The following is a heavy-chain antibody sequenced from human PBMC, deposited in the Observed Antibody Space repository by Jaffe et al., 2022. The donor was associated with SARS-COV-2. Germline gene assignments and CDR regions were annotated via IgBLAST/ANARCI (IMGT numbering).Heavy chain of an antibody. Sequence: EVQLVESGGGLVKPGGSLRLSCAASGFTFSSYSMNWVRQAPGKGLEWVSSISSSSSYIYYADSVKGRFTISRDNAKNSLYLQMNSLRAEDTAVYYCARDGVDTAISNGMDVWGQGTTVTVSS. CDR1: GFTFSSYS. V-gene: IGHV3-21*01. J-gene: IGHJ6*02. CDR2: ISSSSSYI. CDR3: ARDGVDTAISNGMDV. D-gene: IGHD5-18*01.